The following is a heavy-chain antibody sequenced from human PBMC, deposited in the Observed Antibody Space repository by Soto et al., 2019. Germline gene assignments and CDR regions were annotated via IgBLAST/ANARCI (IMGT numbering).Heavy chain of an antibody. CDR1: GFTFSSYE. V-gene: IGHV3-48*03. CDR2: ISSSGRTI. D-gene: IGHD6-19*01. CDR3: ARDGQWLGRSGIDAFDI. J-gene: IGHJ3*02. Sequence: EVQLVESGGGLVQPGGSLRLSCAASGFTFSSYEMNWVRQAPGKGLEWVSYISSSGRTIYYADSVKGRLTISRDNAKNTLYLQMNSLRAEDTAVYYCARDGQWLGRSGIDAFDIWGQGTMVTVSS.